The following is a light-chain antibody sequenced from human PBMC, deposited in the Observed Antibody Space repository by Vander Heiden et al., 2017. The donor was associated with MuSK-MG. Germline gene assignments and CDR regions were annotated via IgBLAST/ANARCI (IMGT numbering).Light chain of an antibody. CDR3: QQYSSAPRT. Sequence: EIVLTQSPGTLSLSPGEGATLSCRASQSVSSNYLAWYQQKRGQTPRLVIYGATSRATGIPDWCSGSGSGTVFPLTISRLEDEDIAVYYCQQYSSAPRTFGQGTKVEIK. J-gene: IGKJ1*01. CDR2: GAT. V-gene: IGKV3-20*01. CDR1: QSVSSNY.